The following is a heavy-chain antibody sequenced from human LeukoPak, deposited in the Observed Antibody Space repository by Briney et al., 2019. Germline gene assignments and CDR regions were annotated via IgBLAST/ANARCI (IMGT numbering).Heavy chain of an antibody. CDR3: ARDGERWLQLFYFDY. J-gene: IGHJ4*02. CDR2: ISYDGSNK. CDR1: GFTFSSYA. D-gene: IGHD5-24*01. V-gene: IGHV3-30-3*01. Sequence: GRSLRLSCAASGFTFSSYAMHWVRQAPGKGLEWVAVISYDGSNKYYADSVKGRFTISRDNSKNTLYLQMNSLRAEDTAVYYCARDGERWLQLFYFDYWGQGTLVTVSS.